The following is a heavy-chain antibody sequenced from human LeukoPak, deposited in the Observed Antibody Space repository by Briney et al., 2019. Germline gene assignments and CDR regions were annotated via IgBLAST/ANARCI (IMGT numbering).Heavy chain of an antibody. CDR3: ARLCSGGSCYGGFDP. Sequence: SETLSPTCAVYGGSFSGYYWSWIRQPPGKELEWIGEINHSGSTNYNPSLKSRVTISVDTSKNQFSLKLSSVTAADTAVYYCARLCSGGSCYGGFDPWGQGTLVTVSS. D-gene: IGHD2-15*01. CDR2: INHSGST. J-gene: IGHJ5*02. V-gene: IGHV4-34*01. CDR1: GGSFSGYY.